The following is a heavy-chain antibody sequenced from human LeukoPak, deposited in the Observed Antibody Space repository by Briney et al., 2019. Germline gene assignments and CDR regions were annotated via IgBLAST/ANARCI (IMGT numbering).Heavy chain of an antibody. V-gene: IGHV3-33*08. Sequence: GGSLRLSCAASGFTFSSYAMSWVRQAPGKGLEWVALIYYDGSQTHYSDSVKGRFTISRDNSKNTVDLQMNSLRVEDTAVYYRARNFIWYFDYWGRGNPVTVSS. CDR2: IYYDGSQT. CDR3: ARNFIWYFDY. D-gene: IGHD3-3*01. J-gene: IGHJ2*01. CDR1: GFTFSSYA.